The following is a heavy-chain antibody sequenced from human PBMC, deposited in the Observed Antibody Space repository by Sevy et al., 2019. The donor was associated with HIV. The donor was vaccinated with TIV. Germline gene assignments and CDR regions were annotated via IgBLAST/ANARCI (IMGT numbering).Heavy chain of an antibody. V-gene: IGHV1-24*01. CDR1: GYTLTELS. J-gene: IGHJ4*02. CDR2: FDPEDGET. D-gene: IGHD3-10*01. Sequence: ASMKVSCKVSGYTLTELSMHWVRQAPGKGLEWMGGFDPEDGETIYSQKFQGRVTMTEDTSTDTAYMELSSLRSEDTAVYYCARGSGSYYPFDYWGQGTLVTVSS. CDR3: ARGSGSYYPFDY.